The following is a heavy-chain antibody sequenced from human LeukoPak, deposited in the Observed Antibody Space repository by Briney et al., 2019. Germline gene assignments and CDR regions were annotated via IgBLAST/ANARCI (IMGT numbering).Heavy chain of an antibody. Sequence: PGGSLRLSCAASGFTFSSYWMSWVRQAPGKGLEWVANIKQDGSEKYYVDSVKGRFTISRDNAKSSLYLQMNSLRAEDTAVYYCARDLSVDTAMVPSNWFDPWGQGTLVTVSS. CDR3: ARDLSVDTAMVPSNWFDP. J-gene: IGHJ5*02. D-gene: IGHD5-18*01. CDR1: GFTFSSYW. CDR2: IKQDGSEK. V-gene: IGHV3-7*01.